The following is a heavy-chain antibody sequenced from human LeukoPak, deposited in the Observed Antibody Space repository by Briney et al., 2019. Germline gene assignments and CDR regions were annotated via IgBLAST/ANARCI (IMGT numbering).Heavy chain of an antibody. Sequence: SETLSLTCTVSGASISSYYWSWIRQPPGKGLEWIGYIYYSGNTNQNPSLKSRVTISVDTSKNQFSLRLNSVTAADTAMYYCARSHDHLWGNYPDYWGQGTLVTVSS. CDR2: IYYSGNT. V-gene: IGHV4-59*12. J-gene: IGHJ4*02. CDR3: ARSHDHLWGNYPDY. D-gene: IGHD3-16*02. CDR1: GASISSYY.